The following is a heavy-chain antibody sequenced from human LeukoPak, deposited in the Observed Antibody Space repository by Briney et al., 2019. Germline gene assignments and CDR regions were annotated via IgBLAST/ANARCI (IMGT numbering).Heavy chain of an antibody. CDR3: AKGDTTWELPHDY. V-gene: IGHV3-23*01. J-gene: IGHJ4*02. CDR1: GFTFSSYA. CDR2: FSVSDKTT. Sequence: GGTLRLSCAASGFTFSSYAMSWVRQAPGKGLEWVSGFSVSDKTTYYTDSVKGRFTISRDNSKNTLYLQMNSLRAEDTAVYYCAKGDTTWELPHDYWGQGTLVTVSS. D-gene: IGHD1-26*01.